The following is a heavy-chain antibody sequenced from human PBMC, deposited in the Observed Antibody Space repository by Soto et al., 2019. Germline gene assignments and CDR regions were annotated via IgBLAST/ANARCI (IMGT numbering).Heavy chain of an antibody. CDR3: AKGITTFGVVIIDYYYGMDV. CDR2: ISGSGGST. CDR1: GFTFSSYA. J-gene: IGHJ6*02. D-gene: IGHD3-3*01. V-gene: IGHV3-23*01. Sequence: QPGGSLRLSCAASGFTFSSYAMSWVRQAPGKGLEWVSAISGSGGSTYYADSVKGRFTISRDNSKNTLYLQMNSLRAEDTAVYYCAKGITTFGVVIIDYYYGMDVWGQGTTVTVYS.